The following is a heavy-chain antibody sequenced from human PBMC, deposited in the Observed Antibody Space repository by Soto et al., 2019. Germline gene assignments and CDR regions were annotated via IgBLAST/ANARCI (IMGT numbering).Heavy chain of an antibody. Sequence: QVQLQQWGAGLLKPSETLSLTCAVYGGSFSGYYWSWIRQPPGKGLEWMGEINHSGSTNYNPSLKSRVTISVDTSKNQFSLKLSSVTAADTAVYYCASHLSKWLVLGYWGQGTLVTVSS. CDR3: ASHLSKWLVLGY. J-gene: IGHJ4*02. CDR1: GGSFSGYY. D-gene: IGHD6-19*01. CDR2: INHSGST. V-gene: IGHV4-34*01.